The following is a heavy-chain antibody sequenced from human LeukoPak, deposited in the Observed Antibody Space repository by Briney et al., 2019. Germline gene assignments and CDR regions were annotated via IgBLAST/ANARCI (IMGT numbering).Heavy chain of an antibody. CDR2: ISDDGRHN. V-gene: IGHV3-30*04. D-gene: IGHD5-18*01. CDR1: GFTFSTYA. J-gene: IGHJ6*03. Sequence: GGSLRLSCAASGFTFSTYAMNWVRQAPGKGLEWVAVISDDGRHNYYADSVKGRFTISRDNSKSTLYLQMNSLRAEDTAVYYCARDTAMVLGYYYYMDVWGKGTTVTVSS. CDR3: ARDTAMVLGYYYYMDV.